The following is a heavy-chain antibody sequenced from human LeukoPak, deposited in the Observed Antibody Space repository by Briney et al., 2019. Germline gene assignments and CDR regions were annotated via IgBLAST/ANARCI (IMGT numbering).Heavy chain of an antibody. Sequence: SETLSLTCTVSGGSISSSNYFWGWIRQPPGKGLEWIGTIYYSGSTYYNPSLKSRVTISVDTSKNQFSLKLSSVTAADTAVYYCAREYGYDILTGYLYGMDVWGQGTTVTVSS. CDR2: IYYSGST. J-gene: IGHJ6*02. V-gene: IGHV4-39*07. D-gene: IGHD3-9*01. CDR3: AREYGYDILTGYLYGMDV. CDR1: GGSISSSNYF.